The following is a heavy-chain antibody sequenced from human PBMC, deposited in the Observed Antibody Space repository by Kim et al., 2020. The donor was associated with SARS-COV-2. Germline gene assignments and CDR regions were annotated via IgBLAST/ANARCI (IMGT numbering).Heavy chain of an antibody. V-gene: IGHV4-59*01. D-gene: IGHD3-22*01. CDR3: ARDWSDYDSSGYYYSPLGY. Sequence: SRVTISVDTSKNQFSLKLSSVTAADTAVYYCARDWSDYDSSGYYYSPLGYWGQGTLVTVSS. J-gene: IGHJ4*02.